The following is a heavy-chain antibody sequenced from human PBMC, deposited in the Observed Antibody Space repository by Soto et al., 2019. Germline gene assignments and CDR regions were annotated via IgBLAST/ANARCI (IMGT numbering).Heavy chain of an antibody. CDR3: AKRSPSGTYYFDY. J-gene: IGHJ4*02. CDR1: GFSFSHYW. V-gene: IGHV3-21*04. CDR2: IGTTTGDI. Sequence: GGSLRLSCAASGFSFSHYWMHWVRQAPGKGLEWVSSIGTTTGDILYADSVKGRFTISRDNSKNTLYLQINSLRTEDTAIYYCAKRSPSGTYYFDYWGQGTLVTVSS. D-gene: IGHD1-26*01.